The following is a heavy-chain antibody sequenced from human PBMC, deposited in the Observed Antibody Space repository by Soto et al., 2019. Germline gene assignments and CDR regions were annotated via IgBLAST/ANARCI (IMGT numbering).Heavy chain of an antibody. CDR2: INAGNGNT. V-gene: IGHV1-3*05. CDR1: GYTFTSYA. Sequence: QVQLVQSGAEEKKPGASVKVSCKASGYTFTSYAMHWVRQAPGQRLEWMGWINAGNGNTKYAQKVKGRVTITRDTSASKAYMELRSLRSEDTAVYYCARGLPLAADYWGQGTLVTVSS. CDR3: ARGLPLAADY. J-gene: IGHJ4*02.